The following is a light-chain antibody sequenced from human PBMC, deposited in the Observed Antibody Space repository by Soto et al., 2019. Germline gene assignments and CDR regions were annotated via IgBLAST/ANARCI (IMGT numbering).Light chain of an antibody. CDR2: EVN. CDR1: SSDIGGCNC. V-gene: IGLV2-14*01. J-gene: IGLJ1*01. Sequence: QSALTQPASVSGSPGQSITISCTGTSSDIGGCNCVSWYQQHPGKAPKLMIYEVNNRPSGVSNRFSGSKSGNTASLTISGLQAEDEADYYCSSFTISSTYVFGTGTKVTVL. CDR3: SSFTISSTYV.